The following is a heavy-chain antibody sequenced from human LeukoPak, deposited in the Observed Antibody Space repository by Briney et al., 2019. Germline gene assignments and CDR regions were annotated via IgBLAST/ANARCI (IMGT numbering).Heavy chain of an antibody. V-gene: IGHV3-23*01. CDR3: ARMRGYSGNSYPNFDY. Sequence: PGASLRLSCAASGFTFSSCAMSWVRPAPGKGLEWVSTITGGGGTTYYADSVKGRFTISRDTSKNTLFLQMNSLRAEDTAVYYCARMRGYSGNSYPNFDYWGQGTLVTVSS. CDR2: ITGGGGTT. J-gene: IGHJ4*02. CDR1: GFTFSSCA. D-gene: IGHD1-26*01.